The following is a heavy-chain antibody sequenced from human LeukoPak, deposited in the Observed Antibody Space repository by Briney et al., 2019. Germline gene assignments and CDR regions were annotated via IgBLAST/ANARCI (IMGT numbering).Heavy chain of an antibody. CDR3: ARAPPFNELLYGYYYYYMDV. V-gene: IGHV3-30-3*01. J-gene: IGHJ6*03. Sequence: PGGSLRLSCAASGFTFSSYAMHWVRQAPGKGLEWVAVISYDGSNKYYADSVKGRFTISRDNAKNSLYLQMNSLRAEDTAVYYCARAPPFNELLYGYYYYYMDVWGKGTTVTVSS. CDR1: GFTFSSYA. D-gene: IGHD2-2*02. CDR2: ISYDGSNK.